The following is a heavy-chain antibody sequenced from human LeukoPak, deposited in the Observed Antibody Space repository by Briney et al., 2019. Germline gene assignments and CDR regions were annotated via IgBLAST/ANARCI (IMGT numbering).Heavy chain of an antibody. V-gene: IGHV3-30*19. Sequence: GGSLRLSCAASGFNFSNFGMHWVRQAPGKGLEWVAVISYDGSNKYYADSVKGRFTISRDNSKNTLYLQMNSLRAEDTAVYYCATDKGDCSGTTCYSAVSYWGQGTLVTVSS. CDR3: ATDKGDCSGTTCYSAVSY. CDR1: GFNFSNFG. D-gene: IGHD2-15*01. CDR2: ISYDGSNK. J-gene: IGHJ4*02.